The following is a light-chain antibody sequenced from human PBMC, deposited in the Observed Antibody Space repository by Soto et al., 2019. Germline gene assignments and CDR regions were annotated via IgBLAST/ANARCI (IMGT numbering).Light chain of an antibody. CDR2: EVG. CDR3: CSYASGSIYV. V-gene: IGLV2-14*01. J-gene: IGLJ1*01. CDR1: SSDVGAFNY. Sequence: QSVLTQPASVSGSPGQSITISCTGTSSDVGAFNYVSWYLQYPGKAPKLMIYEVGNRPSGVSNHFSGSKSGNTASLTISGLQAEDEADYYCCSYASGSIYVFGTGTKLTVL.